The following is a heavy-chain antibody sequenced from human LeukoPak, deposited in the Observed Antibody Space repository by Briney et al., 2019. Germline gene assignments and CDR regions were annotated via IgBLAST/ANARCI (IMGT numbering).Heavy chain of an antibody. V-gene: IGHV3-48*03. CDR1: GFTFSRYE. D-gene: IGHD3-16*02. CDR3: ARDPMITFGGVIVHYFDY. Sequence: GGSLRLSCAASGFTFSRYEMNWVRQAPGKGLEWVSYISSSGSTIYYADSVKGRFTISRDNAKNSLYLQMNSLRAEDTAVYYCARDPMITFGGVIVHYFDYWGQGTLVTVSS. CDR2: ISSSGSTI. J-gene: IGHJ4*02.